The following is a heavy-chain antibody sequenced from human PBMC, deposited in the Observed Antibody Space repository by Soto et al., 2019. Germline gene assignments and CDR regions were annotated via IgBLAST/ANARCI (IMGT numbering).Heavy chain of an antibody. J-gene: IGHJ4*02. V-gene: IGHV3-48*01. CDR2: ISSLSSTI. CDR3: ARDTSSSWYTYFDY. D-gene: IGHD6-13*01. CDR1: GFTFSDYS. Sequence: EVQLVESGGGLVQPGESLRLSCAVSGFTFSDYSMNWVRQAPGKGLEWISHISSLSSTIFYADSVKGRFTTSRDNAKNTLYLLMISLWAEDTAVYYCARDTSSSWYTYFDYWGQGTLVTVSS.